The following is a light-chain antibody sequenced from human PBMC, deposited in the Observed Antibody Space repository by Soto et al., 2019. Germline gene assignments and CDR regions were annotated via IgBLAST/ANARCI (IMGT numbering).Light chain of an antibody. CDR3: QQYGSSPPYT. J-gene: IGKJ2*01. V-gene: IGKV3-20*01. Sequence: EIVLTQSPGTLSLSPGERATLSCRARQSVSSSYLAWYQQKPGQAPRLLIYGASNTATGIPDRFSGSGSGTDLTLTISRLEPEDFAVYYCQQYGSSPPYTVGQGTNLEIK. CDR2: GAS. CDR1: QSVSSSY.